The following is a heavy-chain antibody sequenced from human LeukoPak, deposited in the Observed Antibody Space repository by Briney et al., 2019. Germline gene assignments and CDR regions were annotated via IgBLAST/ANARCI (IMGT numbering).Heavy chain of an antibody. CDR2: INAGNGNT. CDR3: ARDGQQLVESKPDYYYYYMDV. Sequence: GASVKVSCKASGYTFTSYAMHWVRQAPGQRLEWMGWINAGNGNTKYSQEFQGRVTITRDTSASTAYMELSSLRSEDMAVYYCARDGQQLVESKPDYYYYYMDVWGKGTTVTVSS. J-gene: IGHJ6*03. V-gene: IGHV1-3*03. D-gene: IGHD6-13*01. CDR1: GYTFTSYA.